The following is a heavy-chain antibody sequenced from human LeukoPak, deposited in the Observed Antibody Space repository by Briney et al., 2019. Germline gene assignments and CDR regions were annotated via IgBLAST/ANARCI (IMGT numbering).Heavy chain of an antibody. D-gene: IGHD3-22*01. CDR2: INPNSGGT. CDR1: GYTFTGYY. CDR3: ARGEYYDRSAYCFD. V-gene: IGHV1-2*02. J-gene: IGHJ4*02. Sequence: GASVKVSCKASGYTFTGYYMHWVRQAPGQGLEWMGGINPNSGGTNYVQRFQGRVTMTRDTSISTAYMELSRLRSDDTAVYYCARGEYYDRSAYCFDWGQGTLVTVSS.